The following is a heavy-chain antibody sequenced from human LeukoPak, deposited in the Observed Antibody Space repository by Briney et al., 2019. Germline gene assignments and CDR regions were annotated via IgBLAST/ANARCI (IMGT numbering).Heavy chain of an antibody. Sequence: GGSLRLSCAASGFTFSGYAMSWVRQAPGKGLEWVANIKQDGSEKYYVDSVKGRFTISRDNAKNSLYLQMNSLRAEDTAVYYCARDGRFWSGYYSTYYFDYWGQGTLVTVSS. CDR1: GFTFSGYA. J-gene: IGHJ4*02. D-gene: IGHD3-3*01. CDR3: ARDGRFWSGYYSTYYFDY. CDR2: IKQDGSEK. V-gene: IGHV3-7*01.